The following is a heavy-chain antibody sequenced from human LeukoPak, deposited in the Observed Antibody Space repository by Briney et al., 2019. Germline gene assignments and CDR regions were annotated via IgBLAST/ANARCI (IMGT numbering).Heavy chain of an antibody. CDR2: IYYSGST. D-gene: IGHD6-13*01. Sequence: KPSETLSLTCTVSGGSISSYYWSWIRQPPGKGLEWIGYIYYSGSTNYNPSLKSRVTISVDTSKNQFSLKLSSVTAADTAVYYCAREVAAAGTTDYYYYYGMDVWGQGTTVTVSS. J-gene: IGHJ6*02. V-gene: IGHV4-59*01. CDR1: GGSISSYY. CDR3: AREVAAAGTTDYYYYYGMDV.